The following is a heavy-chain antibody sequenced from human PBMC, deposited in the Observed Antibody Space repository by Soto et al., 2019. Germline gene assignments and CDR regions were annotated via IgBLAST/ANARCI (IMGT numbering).Heavy chain of an antibody. CDR3: ARYNSYAIDY. D-gene: IGHD2-8*01. CDR2: IHYSGTT. CDR1: GDAISNYY. Sequence: SETLSLTCSVSGDAISNYYWSWIRQTPGKGLEWIANIHYSGTTNYNPSLASRVTLSVDTSKNQFSLKMTSVTAADRAMYFCARYNSYAIDYWGRGTLVTVSS. J-gene: IGHJ4*02. V-gene: IGHV4-59*01.